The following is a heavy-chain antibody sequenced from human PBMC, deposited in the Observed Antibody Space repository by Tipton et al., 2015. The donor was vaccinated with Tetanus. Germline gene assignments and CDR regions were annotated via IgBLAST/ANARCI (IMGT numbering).Heavy chain of an antibody. J-gene: IGHJ4*02. CDR3: TRHRRGDGYNLGAY. V-gene: IGHV3-48*03. Sequence: SLRLSRETSGFTFSTYEMNWVRQAPGKGLEWVSYISSSGSIVYYADSVKGRFTFSRDNAKKSLYLQMNNLRVEDTAVYYCTRHRRGDGYNLGAYWGPGTLVTVSS. CDR1: GFTFSTYE. D-gene: IGHD5-24*01. CDR2: ISSSGSIV.